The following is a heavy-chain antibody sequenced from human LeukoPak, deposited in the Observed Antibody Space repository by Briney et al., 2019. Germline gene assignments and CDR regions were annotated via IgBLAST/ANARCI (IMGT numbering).Heavy chain of an antibody. Sequence: ASVTVSCKASGYTFTSYNMHWVRQAPGQGLEWMGIINPSGDSTSYTEKFQGRVSMTKDTFTSTVYMELSSLRSEDTAVYYCARGAYSGTGSYYDYWGQGTLVTVSS. J-gene: IGHJ4*02. D-gene: IGHD3-10*01. CDR1: GYTFTSYN. CDR3: ARGAYSGTGSYYDY. V-gene: IGHV1-46*01. CDR2: INPSGDST.